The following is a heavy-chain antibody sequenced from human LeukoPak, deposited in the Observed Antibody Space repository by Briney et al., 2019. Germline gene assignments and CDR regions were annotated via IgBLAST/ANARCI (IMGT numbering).Heavy chain of an antibody. CDR2: ISGSGGNT. CDR3: AKLHNLNSDY. CDR1: GFTFSDYA. J-gene: IGHJ4*02. V-gene: IGHV3-23*01. D-gene: IGHD1-14*01. Sequence: GGSLRLSCAASGFTFSDYAIDWVRQALGKGLEWVSTISGSGGNTYYAGSVKGRFTISRDNSKNTLYLQMNSLRAEDTAVYYCAKLHNLNSDYWGQGTLVTVSS.